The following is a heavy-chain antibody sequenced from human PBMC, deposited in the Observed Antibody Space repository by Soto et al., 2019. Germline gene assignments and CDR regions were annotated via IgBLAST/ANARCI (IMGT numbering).Heavy chain of an antibody. D-gene: IGHD5-12*01. V-gene: IGHV3-21*01. CDR2: ISSSSSYI. CDR3: ASKYSGYDGYWFDP. CDR1: GFTFSSYS. J-gene: IGHJ5*02. Sequence: PGGSLRLSCAASGFTFSSYSMNWVRQAPGKGLEWVSSISSSSSYIYYADSVKGRFTISRDNAKNSLYLQMNSLRAEDTAVYYCASKYSGYDGYWFDPWGQGTLVTVSS.